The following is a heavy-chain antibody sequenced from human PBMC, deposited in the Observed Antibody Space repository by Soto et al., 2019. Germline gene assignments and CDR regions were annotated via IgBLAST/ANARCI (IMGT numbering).Heavy chain of an antibody. CDR2: ITTTGGST. Sequence: EVQLLESGGGLVQPGGSLRLSCAASGFTFSSHAMSWVRQAPGKGLEWVSSITTTGGSTYYADSVKGRFTISRDNSKNTLYLQMSSLRAEDTAVYYCAKPLATDFDYWGQGTLVTVSS. CDR3: AKPLATDFDY. CDR1: GFTFSSHA. J-gene: IGHJ4*02. V-gene: IGHV3-23*01.